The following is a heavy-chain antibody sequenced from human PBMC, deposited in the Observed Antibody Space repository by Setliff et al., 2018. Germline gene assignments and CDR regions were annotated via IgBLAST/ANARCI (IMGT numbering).Heavy chain of an antibody. CDR1: GSTVTESS. J-gene: IGHJ4*02. CDR3: VRGSGPRVVVAMPFDY. Sequence: ASVKVSCKVSGSTVTESSMHWVRQAPGKGLEWMGGFDPEDGERIYAQHFQGRLTMTEDTSTDTAYMELSSLRSEDTAVYYCVRGSGPRVVVAMPFDYWGQGTPVTVSS. V-gene: IGHV1-24*01. D-gene: IGHD2-2*01. CDR2: FDPEDGER.